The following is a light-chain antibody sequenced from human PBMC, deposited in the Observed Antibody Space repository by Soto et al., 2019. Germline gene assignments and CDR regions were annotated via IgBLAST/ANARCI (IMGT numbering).Light chain of an antibody. Sequence: QSALTQPASVSGSPGQSITISCTGTSSDVGGYNYVSWYQQHPGKAPKLMIYDVSNRPSGVSNRFSGSKSGNTASLTISGLQAEDESDYYCCSYTSSNTVVFGAGTKLTVL. CDR2: DVS. V-gene: IGLV2-14*01. CDR3: CSYTSSNTVV. CDR1: SSDVGGYNY. J-gene: IGLJ2*01.